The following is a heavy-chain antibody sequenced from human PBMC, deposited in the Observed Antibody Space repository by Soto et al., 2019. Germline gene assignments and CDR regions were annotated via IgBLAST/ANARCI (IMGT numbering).Heavy chain of an antibody. CDR1: GFTFSGSA. CDR2: IRSKANSYAT. Sequence: GGSLRLSCAASGFTFSGSAMHWVRQASGKGLEWVGRIRSKANSYATAYAASVKGRFTISRDDSKNTAYLQMNSLKTEDTAVYYCTRHADIVVVPAASLYYYYGMDVWGQGTTVTVSS. D-gene: IGHD2-2*01. V-gene: IGHV3-73*01. J-gene: IGHJ6*02. CDR3: TRHADIVVVPAASLYYYYGMDV.